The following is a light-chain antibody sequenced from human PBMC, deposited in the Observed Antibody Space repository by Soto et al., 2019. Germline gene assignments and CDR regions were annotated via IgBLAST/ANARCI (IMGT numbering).Light chain of an antibody. CDR1: QSVSSN. Sequence: EILLTQSPGTLSLSPGERATLTWRASQSVSSNLDWYQQKPGQAPRLLTYGASTRATGIPARFSGSGSGTEFTLTISSLHSEDFAVYYCQQYYNWPITFGQGTRLEI. V-gene: IGKV3-15*01. CDR3: QQYYNWPIT. CDR2: GAS. J-gene: IGKJ5*01.